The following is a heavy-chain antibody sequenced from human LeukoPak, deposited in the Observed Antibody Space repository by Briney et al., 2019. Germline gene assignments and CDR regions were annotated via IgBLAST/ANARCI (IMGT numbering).Heavy chain of an antibody. J-gene: IGHJ5*02. CDR1: GGSISSSSYY. CDR3: ARGRGITFGGVIVRFWFDP. V-gene: IGHV4-39*01. D-gene: IGHD3-16*02. CDR2: IYYSGST. Sequence: PSETLSLTCTVSGGSISSSSYYWGWIRQPPGKGLEWIGSIYYSGSTYYNPSLKSRVTISVDTSKNQFSLKLSSVTAADTAVYYCARGRGITFGGVIVRFWFDPWGQGTLVTVSS.